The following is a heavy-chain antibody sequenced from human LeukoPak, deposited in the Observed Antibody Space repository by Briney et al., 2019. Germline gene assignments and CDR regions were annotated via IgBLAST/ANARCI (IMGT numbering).Heavy chain of an antibody. CDR3: ARAFRPTFEGKWELLSPTDAFDI. J-gene: IGHJ3*02. V-gene: IGHV1-46*01. D-gene: IGHD1-26*01. CDR2: INPSRGST. CDR1: GYTFTSYY. Sequence: GAPVKVSCKASGYTFTSYYMHWVRQAPGQGLEWLGIINPSRGSTSYAQKFQGRVTMTRDMSTSTVYMELSSLRSEDTAVYYCARAFRPTFEGKWELLSPTDAFDIWGQGTMVTVSS.